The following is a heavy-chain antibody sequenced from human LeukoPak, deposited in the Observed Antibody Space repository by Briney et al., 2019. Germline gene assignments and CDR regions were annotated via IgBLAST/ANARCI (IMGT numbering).Heavy chain of an antibody. D-gene: IGHD3-22*01. CDR1: GGSISSYY. J-gene: IGHJ4*02. Sequence: SETLSLTCTVSGGSISSYYWSWIRQPPGKGLEWIGYIYYSGSTNYNPSLKSRVTISVDTSKNQFSLKLSSVTAADTAEYYCARSPDYYDSSGYYDLFDYWGQGTLVTVSS. CDR3: ARSPDYYDSSGYYDLFDY. CDR2: IYYSGST. V-gene: IGHV4-59*01.